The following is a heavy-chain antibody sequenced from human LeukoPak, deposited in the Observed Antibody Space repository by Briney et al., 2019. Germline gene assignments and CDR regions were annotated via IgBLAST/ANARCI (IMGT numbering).Heavy chain of an antibody. CDR1: GFTFSDFY. D-gene: IGHD5-12*01. Sequence: GGSLRLSCAASGFTFSDFYMSWIRQAPGKGLEWVSYITSAGRAIYYADSVQGRFTISRDNARNSLYLQMNGLRAEDTAVYYCASDIVATSGDFWGQETLVTVSS. J-gene: IGHJ4*02. CDR3: ASDIVATSGDF. CDR2: ITSAGRAI. V-gene: IGHV3-11*01.